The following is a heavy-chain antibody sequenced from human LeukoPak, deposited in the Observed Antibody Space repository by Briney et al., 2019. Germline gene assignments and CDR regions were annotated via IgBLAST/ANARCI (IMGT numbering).Heavy chain of an antibody. V-gene: IGHV1-18*01. D-gene: IGHD1-1*01. Sequence: ASVKVSCKASGDALNTYTITWVRQAPGQGLEWMGWISAYNGHTNYAQRFQGRVTMTTDTSTNTAYLELRSLRSDDTAVYYCARGQLWFESWGQGTLVTVSS. J-gene: IGHJ5*01. CDR3: ARGQLWFES. CDR1: GDALNTYT. CDR2: ISAYNGHT.